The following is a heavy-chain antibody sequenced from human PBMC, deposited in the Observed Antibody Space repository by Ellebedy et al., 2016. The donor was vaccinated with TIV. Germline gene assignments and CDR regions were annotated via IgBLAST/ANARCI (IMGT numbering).Heavy chain of an antibody. Sequence: GGSLRLXXVASGFTFSDYAMDWVRQAPGKGLKWVSAISGSSGSTYHADSVKGRFTISRDNSKNTLYLQMNSLRAEDTAVYYCVASSSIVATFDYWGQGTLVTVSS. J-gene: IGHJ4*02. CDR3: VASSSIVATFDY. CDR2: ISGSSGST. CDR1: GFTFSDYA. D-gene: IGHD6-13*01. V-gene: IGHV3-23*01.